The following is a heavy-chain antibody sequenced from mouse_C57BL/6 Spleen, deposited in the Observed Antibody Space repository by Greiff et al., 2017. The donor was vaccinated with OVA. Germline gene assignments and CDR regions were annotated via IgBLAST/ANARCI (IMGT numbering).Heavy chain of an antibody. J-gene: IGHJ1*03. CDR1: GFTFNTYA. D-gene: IGHD1-1*01. CDR3: VRDMITTVVEGYFDV. CDR2: IRSTSSNYAT. Sequence: EVMLVECGGGLVQPKGSLKLSCAASGFTFNTYAMHWVRQAPGKGLEWVARIRSTSSNYATYYADSVKDSFTISRDAFQSMLYLQMNNLKTEDTAMYYWVRDMITTVVEGYFDVWGTGTTVTVSS. V-gene: IGHV10-3*01.